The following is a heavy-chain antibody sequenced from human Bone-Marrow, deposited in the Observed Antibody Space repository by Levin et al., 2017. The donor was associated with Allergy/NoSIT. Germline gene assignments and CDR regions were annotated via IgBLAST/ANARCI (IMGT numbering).Heavy chain of an antibody. Sequence: GESLKISCTASGFTLSDYYISWSRQPPGKGLEWVAYINKVGSTIYYADSVRGRFTISRDNAKQSVYLHMNSLRAEDTAVYYCARDGGIIDYWGQGTLVTVSS. CDR1: GFTLSDYY. V-gene: IGHV3-11*01. J-gene: IGHJ4*02. CDR3: ARDGGIIDY. D-gene: IGHD2-21*01. CDR2: INKVGSTI.